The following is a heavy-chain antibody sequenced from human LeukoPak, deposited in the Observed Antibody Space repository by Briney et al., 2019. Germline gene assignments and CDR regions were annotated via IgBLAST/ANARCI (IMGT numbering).Heavy chain of an antibody. CDR3: ARAPYYYMDV. CDR1: GYSISSGFY. J-gene: IGHJ6*03. Sequence: SETLSLTCVVSGYSISSGFYWGWIRQPPGKGLEWIGTIHRGGSTNYNPSLKSRVTISVDTSKNQFSLKLSSVTAADTAVYYCARAPYYYMDVWGKGTTVTISS. V-gene: IGHV4-38-2*01. CDR2: IHRGGST.